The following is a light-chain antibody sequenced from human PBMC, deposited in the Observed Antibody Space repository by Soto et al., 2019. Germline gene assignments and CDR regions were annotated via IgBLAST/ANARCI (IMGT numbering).Light chain of an antibody. CDR1: QSIRTC. J-gene: IGKJ5*01. CDR2: DAS. CDR3: QQCNSRPT. Sequence: EIVLTQSPATLSLSPGRGVTLSCRASQSIRTCLAWYQQKPGQAPRLLIFDASNRATGIPARFSGSGSGTDFTLTSSSLEPDDFAVYYCQQCNSRPTFGQGTRLEIK. V-gene: IGKV3-11*01.